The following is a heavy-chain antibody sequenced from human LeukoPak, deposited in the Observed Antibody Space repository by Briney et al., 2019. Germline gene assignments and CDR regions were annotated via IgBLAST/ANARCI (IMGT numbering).Heavy chain of an antibody. CDR3: AKWGSGRDGYNGAGY. J-gene: IGHJ4*02. CDR1: GFTFSSYA. D-gene: IGHD5-24*01. CDR2: ISGSGVGT. V-gene: IGHV3-23*01. Sequence: GPLRLSCAASGFTFSSYALSWVRQAPGKGLEWVSAISGSGVGTYYADSVKGRFTISRDNSKNTLYLQMNSLRAEDTAVYYCAKWGSGRDGYNGAGYWGQGTLVTVSS.